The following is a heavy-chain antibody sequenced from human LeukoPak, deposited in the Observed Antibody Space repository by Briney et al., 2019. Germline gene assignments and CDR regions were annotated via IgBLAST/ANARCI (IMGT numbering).Heavy chain of an antibody. CDR1: GYSFTSYW. CDR3: ARQRYSSSWIFAPIDP. V-gene: IGHV5-51*01. CDR2: IYPGDSDT. Sequence: GESLKISCKGSGYSFTSYWIGWVRQMPGKGLEWMGIIYPGDSDTRYSPSFQGQVTISADKSISTAYLQWSSLKASDTAMYYCARQRYSSSWIFAPIDPWGQGTLVTVSS. D-gene: IGHD6-13*01. J-gene: IGHJ5*02.